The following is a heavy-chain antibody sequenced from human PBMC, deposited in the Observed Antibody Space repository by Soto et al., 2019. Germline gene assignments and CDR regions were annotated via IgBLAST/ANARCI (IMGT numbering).Heavy chain of an antibody. V-gene: IGHV4-31*03. CDR3: ARSGSIYGPEPILY. J-gene: IGHJ4*02. CDR2: IYYSGST. D-gene: IGHD5-18*01. Sequence: QMQLQESGPGLVKTSQTLSLTCSVSGGSISSGGCYWSWMRQHPGNVLEWIGYIYYSGSTYSNSSRKSRFTISVVTSKYQFSLKLSSVTAADTAVYYCARSGSIYGPEPILYWGQGTLFSVSS. CDR1: GGSISSGGCY.